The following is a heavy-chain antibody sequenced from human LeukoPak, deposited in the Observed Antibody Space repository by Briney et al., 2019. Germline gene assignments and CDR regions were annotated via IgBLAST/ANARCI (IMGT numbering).Heavy chain of an antibody. CDR3: ARDQYQLLY. D-gene: IGHD2-2*02. CDR2: IKQDGSEK. V-gene: IGHV3-7*01. J-gene: IGHJ4*02. Sequence: LEWVANIKQDGSEKYYVESGKGRFTISRDNAKNSLYLQMNSLRAEDTAVYYCARDQYQLLYWGQGTLVTVSS.